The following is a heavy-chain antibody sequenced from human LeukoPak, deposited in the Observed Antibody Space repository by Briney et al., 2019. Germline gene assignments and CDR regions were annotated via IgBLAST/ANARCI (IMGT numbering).Heavy chain of an antibody. Sequence: GRSLRLSCAASGFTFSSYGMRWVRQAPGKGLEWVAVISYDGSNKYYTDSVKGRFTISRDNSKNTLYLQVNSLRAEDTAVYYCPKDIWKYFLGGSRSRHFDYWGQGHLVTLSS. CDR2: ISYDGSNK. V-gene: IGHV3-30*18. D-gene: IGHD2/OR15-2a*01. CDR1: GFTFSSYG. CDR3: PKDIWKYFLGGSRSRHFDY. J-gene: IGHJ4*02.